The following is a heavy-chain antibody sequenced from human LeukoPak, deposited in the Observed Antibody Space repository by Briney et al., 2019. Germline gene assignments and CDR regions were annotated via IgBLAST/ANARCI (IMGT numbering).Heavy chain of an antibody. D-gene: IGHD3-22*01. CDR3: ARAPSEIGGYYPEYFRH. CDR2: IKSDGST. CDR1: GFTFSSYW. V-gene: IGHV3-74*01. J-gene: IGHJ1*01. Sequence: GGSLRLSCAASGFTFSSYWMHWVRQSPGKGLVWVSRIKSDGSTRYADSVKGRFTISRDNAKNTVSLQMTSLRAEDTGVYYCARAPSEIGGYYPEYFRHWGQGTLVIVSS.